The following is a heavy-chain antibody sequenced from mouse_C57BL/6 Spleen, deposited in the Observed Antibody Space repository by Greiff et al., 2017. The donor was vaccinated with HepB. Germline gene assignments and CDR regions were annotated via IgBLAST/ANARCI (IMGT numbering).Heavy chain of an antibody. Sequence: EVQLQESGPGLVKPSQSLSLTCSVTGYSITSGYYWNWIRQFPGNKLEWMGYISYDGSNNYNPSLKNRISITRDTSKNQFFLKLNSVTTEDTATYYCARDDTTVEAYWGQGTLVTVSA. CDR1: GYSITSGYY. CDR2: ISYDGSN. CDR3: ARDDTTVEAY. J-gene: IGHJ3*01. D-gene: IGHD1-1*01. V-gene: IGHV3-6*01.